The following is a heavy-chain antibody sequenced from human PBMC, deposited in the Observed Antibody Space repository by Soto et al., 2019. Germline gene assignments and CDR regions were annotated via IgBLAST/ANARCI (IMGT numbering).Heavy chain of an antibody. V-gene: IGHV1-46*01. CDR1: GYTFINYH. CDR3: ALPKNTLGWYNF. Sequence: QVQVVQSGAEVKKPGASVKVSCKTSGYTFINYHVHWVRQAPGQGLEWMGAINPNGGSTTYAQHLPGRITMTSDASTSTVYMDLSSLRSDYTAVYYCALPKNTLGWYNFWGQGSLVTVS. J-gene: IGHJ4*02. D-gene: IGHD6-19*01. CDR2: INPNGGST.